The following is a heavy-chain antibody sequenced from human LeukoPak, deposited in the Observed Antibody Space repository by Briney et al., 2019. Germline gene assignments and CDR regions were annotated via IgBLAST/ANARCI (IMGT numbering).Heavy chain of an antibody. Sequence: PSETLSLTCAVYGGSFSGYYWSWIRQPPGKGLEWIGEINHSGSTNYNPSLKSRVTISVDTSKNQFSLKLRSVTAAATAVYYCARGLITMVRGVIVEYYYYYMDVWGKGTTVTVSS. CDR2: INHSGST. J-gene: IGHJ6*03. CDR3: ARGLITMVRGVIVEYYYYYMDV. D-gene: IGHD3-10*01. V-gene: IGHV4-34*01. CDR1: GGSFSGYY.